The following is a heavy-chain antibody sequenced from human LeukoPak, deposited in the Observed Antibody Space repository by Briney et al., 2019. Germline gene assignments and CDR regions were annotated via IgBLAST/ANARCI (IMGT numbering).Heavy chain of an antibody. CDR2: IIPIFGTA. Sequence: SVKVSCKASGGTLSSYAINWVRQAPGQGLEWMGGIIPIFGTANYAQKFQGRVTIIADESSTTAYMELSSLRSEDTAVYYCAREVSLDPHYHYGMDVWGQGTTVTVSS. CDR1: GGTLSSYA. V-gene: IGHV1-69*13. CDR3: AREVSLDPHYHYGMDV. D-gene: IGHD4-23*01. J-gene: IGHJ6*02.